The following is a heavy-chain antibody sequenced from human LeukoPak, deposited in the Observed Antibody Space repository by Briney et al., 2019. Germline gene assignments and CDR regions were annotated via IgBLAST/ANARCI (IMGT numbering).Heavy chain of an antibody. CDR2: VKSKNDGGTT. D-gene: IGHD3-3*01. Sequence: KSGGSLRLSCATSGFTFSHVWMSWVRQAPGKGLEWVGRVKSKNDGGTTDYAAPVKGRFTISRDDSKNMLHLEMKSLKSEDTAVYYCTTEVLRFLEWAQYFQHWGQGTLVTVSS. CDR1: GFTFSHVW. J-gene: IGHJ1*01. V-gene: IGHV3-15*01. CDR3: TTEVLRFLEWAQYFQH.